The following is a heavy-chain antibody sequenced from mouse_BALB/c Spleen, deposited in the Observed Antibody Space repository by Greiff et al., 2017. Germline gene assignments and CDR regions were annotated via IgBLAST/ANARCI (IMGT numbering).Heavy chain of an antibody. CDR3: ARGPGGFAY. V-gene: IGHV5-12-2*01. CDR2: ISNGGGST. J-gene: IGHJ3*01. Sequence: EVKLVESGGGLVKPGGSLKLSCAASGFTFSSYTMSWVRQTPEKRLEWVAYISNGGGSTYYPDTVKGRFTISRDNAKNTLYLQMSSLKSEDTAMYYCARGPGGFAYWGQGTLVTVSA. CDR1: GFTFSSYT.